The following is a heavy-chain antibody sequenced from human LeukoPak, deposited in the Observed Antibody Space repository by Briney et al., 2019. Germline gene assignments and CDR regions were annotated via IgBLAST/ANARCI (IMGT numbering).Heavy chain of an antibody. CDR1: GGSISSYY. CDR2: IYYSGST. J-gene: IGHJ4*02. CDR3: ARSVGHYGSGSYYPDY. Sequence: SETLSLTCTVSGGSISSYYWSWIRQPPGKGLEWSGYIYYSGSTNYNPSLKSRVTISVDTPKNQFSLKLSSVTAADTAVYYCARSVGHYGSGSYYPDYWGQGTLVTVSS. V-gene: IGHV4-59*08. D-gene: IGHD3-10*01.